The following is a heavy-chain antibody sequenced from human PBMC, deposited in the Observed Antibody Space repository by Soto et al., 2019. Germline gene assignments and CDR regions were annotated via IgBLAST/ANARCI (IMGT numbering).Heavy chain of an antibody. V-gene: IGHV1-2*04. CDR1: GYTFTGYY. J-gene: IGHJ6*02. CDR2: INPNSGGT. CDR3: ARAPPKKPYSGSYHYYYGMDV. Sequence: GASVKVSCKASGYTFTGYYMHWVRQAPGQGLEWMGWINPNSGGTNYAQKFQGWVTMTRDTSISTAYMELSRLRSDDTAVYYCARAPPKKPYSGSYHYYYGMDVWGQGTTVTVSS. D-gene: IGHD1-26*01.